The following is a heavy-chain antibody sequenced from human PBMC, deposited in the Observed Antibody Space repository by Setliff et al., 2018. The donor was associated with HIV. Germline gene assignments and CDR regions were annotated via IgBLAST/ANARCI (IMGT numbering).Heavy chain of an antibody. D-gene: IGHD3-10*01. Sequence: ASVKVSCKASGNTFSSHYMHWVRQAPGKGLEWMGLINPSGDITSYAEKFQGRVTMTRDTSTSTVYMVLRSLRSEDTAIYYCASKGGSGNYPDSDAFDIWGQGTLVTVSS. V-gene: IGHV1-46*01. J-gene: IGHJ3*02. CDR3: ASKGGSGNYPDSDAFDI. CDR1: GNTFSSHY. CDR2: INPSGDIT.